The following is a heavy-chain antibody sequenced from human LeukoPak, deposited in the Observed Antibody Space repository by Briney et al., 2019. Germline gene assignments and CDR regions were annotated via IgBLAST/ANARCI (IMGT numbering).Heavy chain of an antibody. D-gene: IGHD1-26*01. CDR2: INHSRST. CDR3: AIHTRRNSGSYKRFRIDYFDY. V-gene: IGHV4-34*01. Sequence: SETLSLTCAVYGGSFSGYYWSWIRQPPGKGLEWIGEINHSRSTNYNPSLKSRFTISIDKSKNQFALKLSSVTAADTAVYYCAIHTRRNSGSYKRFRIDYFDYWGQGTLVTVSS. J-gene: IGHJ4*02. CDR1: GGSFSGYY.